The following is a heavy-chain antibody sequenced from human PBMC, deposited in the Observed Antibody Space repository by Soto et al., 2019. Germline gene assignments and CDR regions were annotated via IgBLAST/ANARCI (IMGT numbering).Heavy chain of an antibody. Sequence: ASVKVSCKASGYTFTSYGISWVRQAPGQGLEWMGWISAYNGNTNYAQKLQGRVTMTTDTSTSTAYMELRSLRSDGTAVYYCARDKGGSYLYYYYGMDVWGQGTTVTVSS. V-gene: IGHV1-18*01. CDR2: ISAYNGNT. CDR3: ARDKGGSYLYYYYGMDV. D-gene: IGHD1-26*01. CDR1: GYTFTSYG. J-gene: IGHJ6*02.